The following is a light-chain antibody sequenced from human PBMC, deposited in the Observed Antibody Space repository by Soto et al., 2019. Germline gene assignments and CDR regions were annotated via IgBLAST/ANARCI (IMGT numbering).Light chain of an antibody. CDR2: EVT. CDR3: SSYTSSSTSV. CDR1: SSDVGGYNY. Sequence: QSALTQPASVSGSPGQSITISCTGTSSDVGGYNYVSWYQHHPGKAPKLMIYEVTNRPSGVSIRFSGSKSGNTASLTISGLQAEDEADYYCSSYTSSSTSVFGTGTKVTVL. J-gene: IGLJ1*01. V-gene: IGLV2-14*01.